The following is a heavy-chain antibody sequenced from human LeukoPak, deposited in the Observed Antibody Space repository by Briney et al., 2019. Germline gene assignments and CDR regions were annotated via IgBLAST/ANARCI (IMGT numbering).Heavy chain of an antibody. CDR1: GFTFSTYS. CDR3: ARDYYSSSWDNGY. V-gene: IGHV3-48*01. D-gene: IGHD6-13*01. J-gene: IGHJ4*02. Sequence: PGGSLRLSCAASGFTFSTYSMNWVRQSPGKGLEWVSYISASSSTMYYADSVKGPFTISRDNDKKSLYLQMNSLRAEDTAVYYCARDYYSSSWDNGYWGQGTLVTVSS. CDR2: ISASSSTM.